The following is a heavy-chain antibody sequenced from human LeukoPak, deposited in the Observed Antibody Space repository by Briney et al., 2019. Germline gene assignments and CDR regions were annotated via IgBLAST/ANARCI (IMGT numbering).Heavy chain of an antibody. CDR2: IHHSGGT. CDR1: GYSINNGYY. Sequence: PSETLSLTCAVSGYSINNGYYWGWIRQSPGKGLEWIGIIHHSGGTYYNPSLRSRVTMSVDTSKNQSSLKLNSLTAADTAVYYCARRGVPTAVQRFAFDIWGRGTMVTVSS. D-gene: IGHD2-2*01. V-gene: IGHV4-38-2*01. CDR3: ARRGVPTAVQRFAFDI. J-gene: IGHJ3*02.